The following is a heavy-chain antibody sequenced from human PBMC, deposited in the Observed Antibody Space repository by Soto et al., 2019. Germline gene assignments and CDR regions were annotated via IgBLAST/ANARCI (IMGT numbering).Heavy chain of an antibody. CDR2: IYYSGST. CDR3: ARASIARYFEWTLDY. CDR1: GGSISSYY. V-gene: IGHV4-59*01. D-gene: IGHD3-9*01. J-gene: IGHJ4*02. Sequence: QVQLQESGPGLAKPSETLSLTCTVSGGSISSYYWSWIRQPTGKGLEWIGYIYYSGSTNYNPSVRSGVTMSVDTSKNQFSLKLSSVTAADTAVYYCARASIARYFEWTLDYWGQGTLVTVSS.